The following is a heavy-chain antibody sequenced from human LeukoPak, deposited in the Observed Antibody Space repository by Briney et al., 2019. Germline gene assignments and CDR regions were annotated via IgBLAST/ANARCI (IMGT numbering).Heavy chain of an antibody. D-gene: IGHD6-13*01. Sequence: SETLSLTCNVSGVSISSSSYYWGWIRQPPGKGLEWIGSIYYSGSTYYSPSLKSRVTISVDTSKNQFSLKLSSVTAADTAMYYCARDRRAAVVYDYWGQGTLVTVSS. V-gene: IGHV4-39*07. CDR1: GVSISSSSYY. J-gene: IGHJ4*02. CDR2: IYYSGST. CDR3: ARDRRAAVVYDY.